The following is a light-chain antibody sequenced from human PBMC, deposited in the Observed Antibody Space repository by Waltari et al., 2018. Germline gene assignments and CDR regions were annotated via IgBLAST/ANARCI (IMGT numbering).Light chain of an antibody. CDR3: SSYAGSNNAV. CDR2: EVS. CDR1: SRDVGGYDY. V-gene: IGLV2-8*01. Sequence: QSALTPPPSASGSPGQSITISCTGTSRDVGGYDYVSWYQQHPGKAPKLMIYEVSKRPSGVPDRFSGSKSGNTASLTVSGLQAEDEADYYCSSYAGSNNAVFGGGTHLTVL. J-gene: IGLJ7*01.